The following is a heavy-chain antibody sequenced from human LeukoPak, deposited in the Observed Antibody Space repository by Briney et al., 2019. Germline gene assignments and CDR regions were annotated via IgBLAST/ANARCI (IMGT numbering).Heavy chain of an antibody. CDR1: GFTLSDYA. Sequence: GGSLRLSCDASGFTLSDYAMHWVRQAPGKGLEWVALISYPRSYQYYIDSVKGRFTSSRDDSKNTFYLQMNSLRAEDTALYYCARGYSDNSGYYYGLDTWGQGTLVTVSS. D-gene: IGHD3-22*01. CDR3: ARGYSDNSGYYYGLDT. CDR2: ISYPRSYQ. V-gene: IGHV3-30*14. J-gene: IGHJ4*02.